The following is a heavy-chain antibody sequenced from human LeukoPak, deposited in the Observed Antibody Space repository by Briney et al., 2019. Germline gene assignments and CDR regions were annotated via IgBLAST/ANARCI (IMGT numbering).Heavy chain of an antibody. J-gene: IGHJ3*02. V-gene: IGHV1-2*04. D-gene: IGHD6-19*01. CDR3: ARAISSGWPQDI. CDR1: GYTFIAYY. CDR2: INPSSGGT. Sequence: ASVKVSCKASGYTFIAYYMHWVRQAPGQGLEWMGWINPSSGGTNYAQKFQGWVTMTRDTSISTAYMELSRLRSDDTAVYYCARAISSGWPQDIWGQGTMVTVSS.